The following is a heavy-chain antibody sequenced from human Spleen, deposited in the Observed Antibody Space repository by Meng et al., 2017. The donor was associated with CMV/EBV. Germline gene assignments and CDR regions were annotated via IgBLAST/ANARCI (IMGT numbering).Heavy chain of an antibody. CDR1: GDSFTSYW. V-gene: IGHV5-51*01. D-gene: IGHD3-3*01. Sequence: GESLKISCQDSGDSFTSYWIAWVRQTAGKGLEFVGIIYPGDSDTRYSPSFQGQVTISVDKSISTAYLQWSGLKASDTGIYYCARHMDDFWSGYPYWGQGTLVTVSS. J-gene: IGHJ4*02. CDR2: IYPGDSDT. CDR3: ARHMDDFWSGYPY.